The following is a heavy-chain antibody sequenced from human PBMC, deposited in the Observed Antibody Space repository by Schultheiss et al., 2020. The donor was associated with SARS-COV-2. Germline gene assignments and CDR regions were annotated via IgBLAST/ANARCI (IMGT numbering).Heavy chain of an antibody. Sequence: SETLSLTCTVSGGSISSGSYYWSWIRQPAGKGLEWIGYIYYSGSTNYNPSLKSRVTMSVDTSKNQFSLKLSSVTAADTAMYYCARGRLIAMRFEFWGQGTLVTVSS. V-gene: IGHV4-61*10. D-gene: IGHD2-21*01. CDR1: GGSISSGSYY. CDR2: IYYSGST. CDR3: ARGRLIAMRFEF. J-gene: IGHJ4*02.